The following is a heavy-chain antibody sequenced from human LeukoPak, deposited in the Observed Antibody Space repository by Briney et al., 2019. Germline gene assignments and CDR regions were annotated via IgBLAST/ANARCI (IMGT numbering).Heavy chain of an antibody. J-gene: IGHJ4*02. V-gene: IGHV3-30-3*01. CDR1: GFTFSSYA. CDR2: ISYDGSNK. CDR3: ARDVGNPPPPYRYSGSYYY. D-gene: IGHD1-26*01. Sequence: GRSLRLSCAASGFTFSSYAMHWVRQAPGKGLEWVAVISYDGSNKYYADSVKGRFTISRDNSKNTLYLQTNSLRAEDTAVYYCARDVGNPPPPYRYSGSYYYWGQGTLVTVSS.